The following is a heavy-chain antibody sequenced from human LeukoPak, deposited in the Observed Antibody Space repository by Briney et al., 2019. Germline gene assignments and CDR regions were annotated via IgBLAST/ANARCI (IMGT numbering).Heavy chain of an antibody. D-gene: IGHD4-17*01. CDR2: IKSDGKST. Sequence: GGSLRLSCAASGFTFSTYWMHWVRQTPGNGLVWVSRIKSDGKSTAYADSVKGRFTTSRDNAKNTLYLQMSSLRAEDTAVYYCARALLGDYGFDSWGQGALVTVSS. V-gene: IGHV3-74*01. CDR3: ARALLGDYGFDS. CDR1: GFTFSTYW. J-gene: IGHJ4*02.